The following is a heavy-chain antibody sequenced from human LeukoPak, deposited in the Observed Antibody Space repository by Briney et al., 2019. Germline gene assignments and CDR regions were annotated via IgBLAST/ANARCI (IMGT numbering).Heavy chain of an antibody. V-gene: IGHV3-30*04. D-gene: IGHD6-25*01. Sequence: PGGSLRLSCSASGFHFATYAMHWVRQAPGKGLEWVAVIFDERNKFVADSVKGRFTISRDNFKNTLYLQMNSLKDEDTAIYHCARDPIAAEPDYFDYWGQGTLVTVSS. CDR2: IFDERNK. CDR1: GFHFATYA. CDR3: ARDPIAAEPDYFDY. J-gene: IGHJ4*02.